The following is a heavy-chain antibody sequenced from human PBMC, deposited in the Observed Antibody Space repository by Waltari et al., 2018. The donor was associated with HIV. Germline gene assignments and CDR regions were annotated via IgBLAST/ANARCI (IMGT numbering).Heavy chain of an antibody. Sequence: LESGGDFVQPGGRLRLSCVGSGFNFGDYAMRWVRQSRGRGLQWISHISVGGTTTSYADSVKGRFTIFRENSRNTLYLQLNDLRTEDTAVYFCIKEASLMVWAPEKSPVWGRGTTVTVSP. CDR3: IKEASLMVWAPEKSPV. CDR2: ISVGGTTT. CDR1: GFNFGDYA. V-gene: IGHV3-23*03. J-gene: IGHJ3*01. D-gene: IGHD3-10*01.